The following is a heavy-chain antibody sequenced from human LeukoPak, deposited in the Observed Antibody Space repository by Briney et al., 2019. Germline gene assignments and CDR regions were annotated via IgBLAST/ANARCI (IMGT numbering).Heavy chain of an antibody. Sequence: PSEALSLTRADPGGSLIGDYWSSSRQPPGKGLGCSWHIYCSGGASYTPSFKSRATISVDSSKTQFTLKLSSVTAADTAVYYCATRSGWSRYYYCGMDVWGQGTTVTVSS. V-gene: IGHV4-59*08. CDR2: IYCSGGA. J-gene: IGHJ6*02. CDR3: ATRSGWSRYYYCGMDV. CDR1: GGSLIGDY. D-gene: IGHD6-19*01.